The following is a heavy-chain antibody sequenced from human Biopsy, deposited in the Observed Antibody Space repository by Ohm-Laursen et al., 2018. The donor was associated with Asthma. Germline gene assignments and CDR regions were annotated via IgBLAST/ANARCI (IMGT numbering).Heavy chain of an antibody. CDR1: SHAMSTSGSY. V-gene: IGHV4-39*02. Sequence: SDTLSLTCIVSSHAMSTSGSYWGWIRRSPGKGLERFGSIYYSGKTYSNPSLESRVTISADATKNHFSLKVTSVTAADTAVYYCARAVSSSSYWYFDLWGRGDLVTVSS. CDR2: IYYSGKT. D-gene: IGHD6-6*01. J-gene: IGHJ2*01. CDR3: ARAVSSSSYWYFDL.